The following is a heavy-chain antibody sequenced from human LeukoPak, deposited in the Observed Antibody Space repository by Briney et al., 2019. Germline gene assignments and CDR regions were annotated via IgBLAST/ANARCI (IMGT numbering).Heavy chain of an antibody. J-gene: IGHJ5*02. CDR1: GGSSSGYY. CDR2: INHSGST. Sequence: PSETLSLTCAVYGGSSSGYYWSWIRQPPGKGLEWIGEINHSGSTNYNPSLKSRITISVDTSKNQFSLKLSSVTAADTAVYYCARAYCSGGSCPDAYNWFDPWGQGTLVTVSS. CDR3: ARAYCSGGSCPDAYNWFDP. V-gene: IGHV4-34*01. D-gene: IGHD2-15*01.